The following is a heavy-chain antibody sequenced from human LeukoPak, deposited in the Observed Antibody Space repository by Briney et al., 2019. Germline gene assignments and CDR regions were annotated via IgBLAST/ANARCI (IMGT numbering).Heavy chain of an antibody. CDR2: ISSSGSYI. CDR1: GFTFSSYS. J-gene: IGHJ5*02. V-gene: IGHV3-21*01. CDR3: ARDNRNDGKWFDP. Sequence: GGSLRLSCAASGFTFSSYSMNWVRQAPGKGLEWVSSISSSGSYIYYADSVKGRFTISRDNAKNSLYLQMNSLRAEDTAVYYCARDNRNDGKWFDPWGQGTLVTVSS. D-gene: IGHD1-1*01.